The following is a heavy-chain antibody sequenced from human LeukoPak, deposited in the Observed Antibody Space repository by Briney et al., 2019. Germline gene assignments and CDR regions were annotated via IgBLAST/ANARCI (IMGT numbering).Heavy chain of an antibody. CDR2: IIPIFGTA. J-gene: IGHJ3*02. V-gene: IGHV1-69*01. CDR3: ARDPGDYYDSSGYHRVGAFDI. D-gene: IGHD3-22*01. Sequence: GSSVKVSCKASGGTFSSYAISWVRQAPGQGLEWMGGIIPIFGTANYAQKFQGRVTITADESTSTAYMELSSLRSEDTAVYYCARDPGDYYDSSGYHRVGAFDIWGQGTMVTVSS. CDR1: GGTFSSYA.